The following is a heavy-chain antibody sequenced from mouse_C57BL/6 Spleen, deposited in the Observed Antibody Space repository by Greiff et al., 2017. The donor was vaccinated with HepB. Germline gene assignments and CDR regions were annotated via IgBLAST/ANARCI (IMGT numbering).Heavy chain of an antibody. V-gene: IGHV1-72*01. CDR3: ARADGYIRYYAMDY. J-gene: IGHJ4*01. D-gene: IGHD2-3*01. CDR2: IDPNSGGT. CDR1: GYTFTSYW. Sequence: VKQSCKASGYTFTSYWMHWVKQRPGRGLEWIGRIDPNSGGTKYNEKFKSKATLTVDKPSSTAYMQLSSLTSEDSAVYYCARADGYIRYYAMDYWGQGTSVTVSS.